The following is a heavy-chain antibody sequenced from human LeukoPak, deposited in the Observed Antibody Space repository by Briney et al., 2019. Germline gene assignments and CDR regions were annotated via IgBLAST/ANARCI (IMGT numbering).Heavy chain of an antibody. CDR3: ASSVSSSWFRDYYYYGMDV. V-gene: IGHV1-69*13. CDR1: GGTFSSYA. CDR2: IIPIFGTA. J-gene: IGHJ6*02. Sequence: GASVKVSCKASGGTFSSYAISWVRQAPGQGLEWMGGIIPIFGTANYAQKFQGRVTITADESTSTAYMELRSLRSDDTAVYYCASSVSSSWFRDYYYYGMDVWGQGTTVTVSS. D-gene: IGHD6-13*01.